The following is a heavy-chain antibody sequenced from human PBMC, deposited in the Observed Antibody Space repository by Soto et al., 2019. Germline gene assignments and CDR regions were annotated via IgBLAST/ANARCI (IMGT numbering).Heavy chain of an antibody. V-gene: IGHV4-59*08. D-gene: IGHD2-2*01. J-gene: IGHJ3*02. CDR1: GGSISSYY. CDR2: IYYSGST. CDR3: ASYRPLGYCSSTSCYVDAFDI. Sequence: SETLSLTCTVSGGSISSYYWSWIRQPPGKGLEWIGYIYYSGSTNYNPSLKSRVTISVDTSKNQFSLKVSSVTAADTAGYYCASYRPLGYCSSTSCYVDAFDIWGQGTMVTVSS.